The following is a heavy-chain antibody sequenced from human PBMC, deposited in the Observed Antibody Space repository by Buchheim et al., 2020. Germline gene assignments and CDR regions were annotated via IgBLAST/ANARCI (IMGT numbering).Heavy chain of an antibody. J-gene: IGHJ4*02. CDR2: INPSGGST. CDR3: ARELNYDSSGYYSGFDY. CDR1: GYSFTSYF. V-gene: IGHV1-46*03. D-gene: IGHD3-22*01. Sequence: QVQLVQSGAEVEKPGASVKVSCKASGYSFTSYFTHWVRQAPGQGLEWMGIINPSGGSTTYAQKFQGRVTMTRDTSTSTVYMELSSLRSEDTAVYYCARELNYDSSGYYSGFDYWGQGTL.